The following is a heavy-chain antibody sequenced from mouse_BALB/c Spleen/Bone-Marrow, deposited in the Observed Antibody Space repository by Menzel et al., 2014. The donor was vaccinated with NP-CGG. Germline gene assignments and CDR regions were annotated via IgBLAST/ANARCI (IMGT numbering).Heavy chain of an antibody. Sequence: EVKLMESGGGLVQPGGSLKLSCAASGFDFSRYWMSWVRQAPGKGLEWIGEINPDSSTISYTPSLKDKFIISRDNAKNTLYLQMSKVRFEDTALYYCARLNYYGNLFVWGAGATVTVSS. CDR3: ARLNYYGNLFV. V-gene: IGHV4-1*02. J-gene: IGHJ1*01. D-gene: IGHD1-1*01. CDR2: INPDSSTI. CDR1: GFDFSRYW.